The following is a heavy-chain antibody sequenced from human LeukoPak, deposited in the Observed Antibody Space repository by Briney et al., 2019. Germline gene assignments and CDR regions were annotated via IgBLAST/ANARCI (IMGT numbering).Heavy chain of an antibody. CDR3: AHTYYDFWRAIEQYFDY. CDR2: IYWDDDK. Sequence: SGPTLVNPTQTLTLACTFSGFSLSTSGVGGGWIRQPPGRALEWLALIYWDDDKRYSPSLKSRLTITKDTSKNQVVLTMTNMDPVDTATYYCAHTYYDFWRAIEQYFDYWGQGTLVTVSS. CDR1: GFSLSTSGVG. D-gene: IGHD3-3*01. V-gene: IGHV2-5*02. J-gene: IGHJ4*02.